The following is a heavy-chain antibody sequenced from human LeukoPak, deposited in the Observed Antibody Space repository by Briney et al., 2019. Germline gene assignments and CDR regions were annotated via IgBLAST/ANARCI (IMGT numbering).Heavy chain of an antibody. J-gene: IGHJ4*02. CDR2: ITNDGSST. D-gene: IGHD4-17*01. CDR1: GLTFSSHW. Sequence: GGSLRLSCAASGLTFSSHWMHWVRQAPGKGLVWVSRITNDGSSTTYADSVKGRFTISRDNAKNMLYLQVNSLRAEDTAVYYCARRNGDYRGGGYFDYWGQGTLVTVSS. V-gene: IGHV3-74*01. CDR3: ARRNGDYRGGGYFDY.